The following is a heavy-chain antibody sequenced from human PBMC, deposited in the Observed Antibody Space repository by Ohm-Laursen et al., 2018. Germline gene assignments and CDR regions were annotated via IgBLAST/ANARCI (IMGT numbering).Heavy chain of an antibody. D-gene: IGHD6-13*01. CDR2: ISDSGGST. Sequence: SLRLSCAASGFTFDDYAMHWVRQAPGKGLEWVSAISDSGGSTYYADSVKGRFTISRDNSKNTLYLQMSSLRAEDTAVYYCAKDRRSSWYSFDYWGRGTLVTVSS. CDR3: AKDRRSSWYSFDY. J-gene: IGHJ4*02. V-gene: IGHV3-23*01. CDR1: GFTFDDYA.